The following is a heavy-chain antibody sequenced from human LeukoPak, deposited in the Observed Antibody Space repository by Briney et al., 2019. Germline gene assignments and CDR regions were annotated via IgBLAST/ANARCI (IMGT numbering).Heavy chain of an antibody. Sequence: SETLSLTCTVSGGSISSGGYYWSWIRQPPGKGLEWIGYIYHSGSTYYNPSLKSRVTLSVDRSKNQFSLKLSSVTAADTAVYYCARSKAHLSTSWYGTWFDPWGQGTLVTVSS. CDR1: GGSISSGGYY. CDR3: ARSKAHLSTSWYGTWFDP. V-gene: IGHV4-30-2*01. J-gene: IGHJ5*02. CDR2: IYHSGST. D-gene: IGHD2-2*01.